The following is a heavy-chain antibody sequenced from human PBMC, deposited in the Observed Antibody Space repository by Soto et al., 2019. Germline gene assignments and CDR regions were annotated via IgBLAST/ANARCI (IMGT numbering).Heavy chain of an antibody. CDR1: GFTFSDYY. D-gene: IGHD5-18*01. J-gene: IGHJ4*02. V-gene: IGHV3-11*01. CDR3: ASHKSWLQLHFDY. CDR2: ISSSGSTI. Sequence: TGGSLRLSCAASGFTFSDYYMSWIRQAPGKGLEWVSYISSSGSTIYYADSVKGRFTISRDNAKNSLYLQMNSLRAEDTAVYYCASHKSWLQLHFDYWGQGTLVTVSS.